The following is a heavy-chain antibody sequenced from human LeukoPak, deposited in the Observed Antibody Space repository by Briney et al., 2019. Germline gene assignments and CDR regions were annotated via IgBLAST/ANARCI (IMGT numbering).Heavy chain of an antibody. V-gene: IGHV3-9*01. CDR1: GFTFDDYA. CDR3: AKDNYYDSSGYPFFDY. CDR2: ISWNSGSI. D-gene: IGHD3-22*01. Sequence: PGRSLRLSCAASGFTFDDYAMHWVRQAPGKGLEWVSGISWNSGSIGYADSVKGRFTISRDNAKNSLYLQMNSLRAEDTALYYCAKDNYYDSSGYPFFDYWGQGTLVTVSS. J-gene: IGHJ4*02.